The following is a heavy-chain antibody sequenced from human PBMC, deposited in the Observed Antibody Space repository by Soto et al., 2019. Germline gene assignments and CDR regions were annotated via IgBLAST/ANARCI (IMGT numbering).Heavy chain of an antibody. J-gene: IGHJ5*02. CDR3: ARDAGRGGRGTYYPTWFDP. CDR1: GYTFSSYG. D-gene: IGHD3-22*01. Sequence: ASVKVSCKASGYTFSSYGLTWVRQAPGQGLEWMGWISTYNDYTKYAQKFQGRVSMSTDTSTNTACMDLTSLTSDDTAVYYCARDAGRGGRGTYYPTWFDPWGQGTLVTVSS. V-gene: IGHV1-18*04. CDR2: ISTYNDYT.